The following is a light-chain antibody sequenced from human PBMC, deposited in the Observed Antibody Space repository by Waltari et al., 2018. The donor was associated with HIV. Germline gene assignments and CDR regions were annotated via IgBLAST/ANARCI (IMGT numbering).Light chain of an antibody. CDR2: AAS. CDR3: QQYFSPPPLT. Sequence: DIQMTQSPSSLSASVGDRVTITCRASQAISNSLAWYQQKPGKAPKLLLYAASRSESGVPSRFSGSRSGTDYALTISSLQPEDFAVYYCQQYFSPPPLTFGGGTKVEIK. V-gene: IGKV1-NL1*01. J-gene: IGKJ4*01. CDR1: QAISNS.